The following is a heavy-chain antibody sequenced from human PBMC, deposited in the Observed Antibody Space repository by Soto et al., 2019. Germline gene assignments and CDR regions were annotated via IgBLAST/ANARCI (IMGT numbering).Heavy chain of an antibody. CDR3: ATLPSYYDILTGYDY. Sequence: GGSLRLSCAASGFTFSSYSMNWVRQAPGKGLEWVSSISSSSSYIYYADSVKGRFTISRDNAKNSLYLQMNSLRAEDTAVYYCATLPSYYDILTGYDYWGQGTLVTVSS. D-gene: IGHD3-9*01. CDR2: ISSSSSYI. J-gene: IGHJ4*02. CDR1: GFTFSSYS. V-gene: IGHV3-21*01.